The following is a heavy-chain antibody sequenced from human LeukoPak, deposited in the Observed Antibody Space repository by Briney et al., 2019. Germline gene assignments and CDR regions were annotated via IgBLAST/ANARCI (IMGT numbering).Heavy chain of an antibody. CDR1: GFTFSSYA. J-gene: IGHJ4*02. V-gene: IGHV3-48*03. D-gene: IGHD1-7*01. CDR3: ARMNYVSSGWGAPFDS. CDR2: ISTSGSRI. Sequence: PGGSLRLSCAASGFTFSSYAMSWVRQTPGRGLEWVSYISTSGSRIDYADSVKGRFTISRDNAKNSLYLQMNSLRAEDTAVYYCARMNYVSSGWGAPFDSWGQGTLVTVSS.